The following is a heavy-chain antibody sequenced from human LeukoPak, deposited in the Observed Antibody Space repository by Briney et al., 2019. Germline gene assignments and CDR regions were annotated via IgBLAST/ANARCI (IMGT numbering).Heavy chain of an antibody. Sequence: GGSLRLSCAASGFTVSSNYMSWVRQAPGKGLEWVSVIYSGGSTYYADSVKGRFTISRDNSKNTLYLQMNSLRAEDTAVYYCAKFPDYYDSSGYLDYWGQGTLVTVSS. J-gene: IGHJ4*02. V-gene: IGHV3-53*01. CDR3: AKFPDYYDSSGYLDY. CDR1: GFTVSSNY. D-gene: IGHD3-22*01. CDR2: IYSGGST.